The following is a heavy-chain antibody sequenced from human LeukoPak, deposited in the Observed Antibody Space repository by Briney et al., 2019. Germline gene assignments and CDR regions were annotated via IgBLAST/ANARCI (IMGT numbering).Heavy chain of an antibody. D-gene: IGHD3-10*01. V-gene: IGHV3-13*04. Sequence: GGSLRLSCATSGFTLRRYDMHWVRQATGKGLEWVSAIGSAGDTYYPGSVKGRFTMSRDDAKNSLYLQMNSLRAGDTAVYYCVRGIGNYYDSGASNSWGQGTLVTVSS. CDR3: VRGIGNYYDSGASNS. CDR1: GFTLRRYD. CDR2: IGSAGDT. J-gene: IGHJ4*02.